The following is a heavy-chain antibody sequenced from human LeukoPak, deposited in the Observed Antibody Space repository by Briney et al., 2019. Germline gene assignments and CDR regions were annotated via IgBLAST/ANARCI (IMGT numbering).Heavy chain of an antibody. Sequence: GASVKVSCKASGYTFTGYYMHWVRQAPGQGLEWMGWINPNSGGTNYAQKFQGRVTMTRDTFISTAYMELSRLGSDDTAVYYCALLTPPSSYCSGGSCLDYWGQGTLVTVSS. J-gene: IGHJ4*02. V-gene: IGHV1-2*02. CDR1: GYTFTGYY. CDR2: INPNSGGT. CDR3: ALLTPPSSYCSGGSCLDY. D-gene: IGHD2-15*01.